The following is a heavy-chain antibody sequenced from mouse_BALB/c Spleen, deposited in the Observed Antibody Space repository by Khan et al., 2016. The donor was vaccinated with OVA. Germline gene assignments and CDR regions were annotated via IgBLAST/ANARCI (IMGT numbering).Heavy chain of an antibody. CDR2: VSTGGGYT. J-gene: IGHJ3*01. V-gene: IGHV5-6*01. CDR1: GFTFSTYG. D-gene: IGHD1-1*01. CDR3: ARLAYYYDSEGFAY. Sequence: EVELVESGGDLVKPGGSLKLSCAASGFTFSTYGMSWFRQTPDKRLEWVATVSTGGGYTYYPDSVKGRFTISRDNAKNTLYLQMSSLKSEDTAMFYCARLAYYYDSEGFAYWGQGTLVTVSA.